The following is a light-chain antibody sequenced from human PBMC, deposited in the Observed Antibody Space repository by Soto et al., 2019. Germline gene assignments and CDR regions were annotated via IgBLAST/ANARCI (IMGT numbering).Light chain of an antibody. CDR2: DAS. CDR1: QSVTDW. J-gene: IGKJ2*02. Sequence: DIQLTQSPSTLSASVGDRVTITCRASQSVTDWLAWYQQKPGKAPKLLIYDASSLQSGVPSRFSGSGSVTEFSLTISSLQPDDFATYYCQQYYRSCTFGQGTKVEIK. CDR3: QQYYRSCT. V-gene: IGKV1-5*01.